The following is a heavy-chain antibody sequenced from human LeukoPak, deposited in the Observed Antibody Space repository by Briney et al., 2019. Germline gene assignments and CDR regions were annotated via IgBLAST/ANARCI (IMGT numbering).Heavy chain of an antibody. V-gene: IGHV3-7*01. CDR1: GFTFGNYA. CDR2: IKQDGSEK. J-gene: IGHJ6*02. D-gene: IGHD6-19*01. CDR3: ARDSGAWLSYYGMDV. Sequence: GGSLRLSCEASGFTFGNYAMSWVRQAPGKGLEWVANIKQDGSEKYYVDSVKGRFTISRDNAKNSLYLQMNSLRAEDTAVYYCARDSGAWLSYYGMDVWGQGTTVTVSS.